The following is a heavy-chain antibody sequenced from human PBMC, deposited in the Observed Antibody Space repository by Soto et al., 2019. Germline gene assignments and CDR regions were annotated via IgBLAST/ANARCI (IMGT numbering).Heavy chain of an antibody. Sequence: QVQLVQSGAEVKKPGASVKVSCKASGYAFTDHYIHWVRQAPGQGLEWMGLISPDGGSTRCSQKFQARITKTRDTSTSTVYMELSSLRSEDTAVYYCARAPRGGVIIVITSAQIDYWGQGTLVTVSS. D-gene: IGHD3-3*01. J-gene: IGHJ4*02. CDR1: GYAFTDHY. V-gene: IGHV1-46*01. CDR3: ARAPRGGVIIVITSAQIDY. CDR2: ISPDGGST.